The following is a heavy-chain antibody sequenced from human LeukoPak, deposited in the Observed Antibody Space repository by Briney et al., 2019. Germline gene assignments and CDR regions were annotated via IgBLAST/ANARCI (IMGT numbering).Heavy chain of an antibody. D-gene: IGHD3-22*01. CDR3: ARETYYYDSSGPITPEVIDY. J-gene: IGHJ4*02. Sequence: SENLSLTCTVSGGSISSSSYYWGWIRQPPGKGLEWIGSIYYSGSTYYNPSLKSRVTISVDTSKNQFSLKLSSVTAADTAVYYCARETYYYDSSGPITPEVIDYWGQGTLVTVSS. V-gene: IGHV4-39*07. CDR2: IYYSGST. CDR1: GGSISSSSYY.